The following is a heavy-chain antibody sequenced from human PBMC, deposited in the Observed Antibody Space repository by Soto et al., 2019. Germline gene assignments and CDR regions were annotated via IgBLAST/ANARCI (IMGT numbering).Heavy chain of an antibody. Sequence: QVQLVQSGAEVTKPGSSVKVSCKASGGTFSSYTISWVRQAPGQGLEWMGRIIPILGIANYAQKFQGRVTITADKSTSTAYMELSSLRSEDTAVYYCVGPGYDILTGPGDYFDYWGQGTLVTVSS. D-gene: IGHD3-9*01. CDR1: GGTFSSYT. J-gene: IGHJ4*02. CDR3: VGPGYDILTGPGDYFDY. V-gene: IGHV1-69*02. CDR2: IIPILGIA.